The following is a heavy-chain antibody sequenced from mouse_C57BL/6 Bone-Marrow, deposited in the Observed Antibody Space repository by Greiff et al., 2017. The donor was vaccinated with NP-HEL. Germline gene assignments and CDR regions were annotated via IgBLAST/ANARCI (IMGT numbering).Heavy chain of an antibody. J-gene: IGHJ2*01. CDR3: ARAYYSNYAGDY. Sequence: QVQLQQPGAELVMPGASVKLSCKASGYTFTSYWMHWVKQRPGQGLEWIGEIDPSDSYTNYNQKFKGKSTLTVDKSSSTAYMQLSSLTSEDSAVYYCARAYYSNYAGDYWGQGTTLTVSS. V-gene: IGHV1-69*01. CDR2: IDPSDSYT. CDR1: GYTFTSYW. D-gene: IGHD2-5*01.